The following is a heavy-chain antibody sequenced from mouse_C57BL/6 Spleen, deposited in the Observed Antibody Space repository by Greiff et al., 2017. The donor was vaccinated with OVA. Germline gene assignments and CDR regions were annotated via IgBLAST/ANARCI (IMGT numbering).Heavy chain of an antibody. CDR1: GFTFKNTY. V-gene: IGHV14-3*01. D-gene: IGHD1-1*01. J-gene: IGHJ1*03. CDR2: IDPANGNT. Sequence: EVQLQESVAELVRPGASVKLSCTASGFTFKNTYMHWVKQRPEQGLEWIGRIDPANGNTKYAPKFQGKATITADTSSNTAYLQLSSLTSEDTAIYYCAGIYYYGSSPFSFDVWGTGTTVTVSA. CDR3: AGIYYYGSSPFSFDV.